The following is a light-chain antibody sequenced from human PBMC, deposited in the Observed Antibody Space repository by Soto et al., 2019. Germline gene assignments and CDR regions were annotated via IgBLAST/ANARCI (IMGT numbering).Light chain of an antibody. CDR3: GTWDSSLSVWV. CDR1: TSNIGNNF. J-gene: IGLJ3*02. V-gene: IGLV1-51*01. Sequence: QAVVTQPPSVSAAPGQKVTISCSGSTSNIGNNFVSWYQHLPGAAPKLLTYDNNKRSSGIPDRFSASKSGTSATLGITGLQTGDEADYYCGTWDSSLSVWVFGGGTKLTVL. CDR2: DNN.